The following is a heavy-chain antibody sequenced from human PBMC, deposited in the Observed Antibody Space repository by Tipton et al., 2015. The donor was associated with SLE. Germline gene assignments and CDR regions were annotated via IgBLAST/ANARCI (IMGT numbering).Heavy chain of an antibody. J-gene: IGHJ3*02. CDR1: GGSISSSSYY. CDR3: ARSGLNDAFDI. CDR2: IYYSGST. Sequence: TLSLTCTVSGGSISSSSYYWGWIRQPPGKGLEWIGYIYYSGSTNYNPSLKSRVTISVDTSKNQFSLKLSSATAADTAVYYCARSGLNDAFDIWGQGTMVTVSS. D-gene: IGHD6-25*01. V-gene: IGHV4-61*05.